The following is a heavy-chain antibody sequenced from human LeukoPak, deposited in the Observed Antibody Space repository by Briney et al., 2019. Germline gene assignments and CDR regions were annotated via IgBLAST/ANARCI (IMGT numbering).Heavy chain of an antibody. CDR1: GYTFTSYG. CDR3: ARAPIVGATYFDY. CDR2: IIPIFGTA. V-gene: IGHV1-69*13. J-gene: IGHJ4*02. Sequence: ASVKVSCKASGYTFTSYGISWVRQAPGQGLEWMGGIIPIFGTANYAQKFQGRVTITADESTSTAYMELSSLGSEDTAVYYCARAPIVGATYFDYWGQGTLVTVSS. D-gene: IGHD1-26*01.